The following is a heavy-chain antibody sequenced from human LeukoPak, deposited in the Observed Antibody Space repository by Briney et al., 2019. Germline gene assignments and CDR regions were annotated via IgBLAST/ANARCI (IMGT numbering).Heavy chain of an antibody. J-gene: IGHJ4*02. V-gene: IGHV4-34*01. CDR1: GGSFSGYY. Sequence: KPSETLSLTCAVYGGSFSGYYWSWIRQPPGKGLEWIGEINHSGSTNYNPSLKSRVTISVDTSKNQFSLKLSSVTAADTAVYYCARGVGPRRRFDYWGQGTLVTVSS. CDR3: ARGVGPRRRFDY. CDR2: INHSGST. D-gene: IGHD1-14*01.